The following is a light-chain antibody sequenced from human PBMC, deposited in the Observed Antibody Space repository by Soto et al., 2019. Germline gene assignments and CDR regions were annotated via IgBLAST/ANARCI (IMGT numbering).Light chain of an antibody. Sequence: QSVLTQPASVSGSPGQSLTISCTGTSSDVGGYNYVSWYQQHPGKAPKLMIYEVSNRPSGVSNRFSGSKSGNTASLTISGFQAEDEADYYCSSYTSSSTLVVFGGGTKLTVL. CDR3: SSYTSSSTLVV. CDR1: SSDVGGYNY. J-gene: IGLJ2*01. CDR2: EVS. V-gene: IGLV2-14*01.